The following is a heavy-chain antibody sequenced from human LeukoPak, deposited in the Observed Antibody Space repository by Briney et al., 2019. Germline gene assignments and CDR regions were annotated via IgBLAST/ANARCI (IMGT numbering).Heavy chain of an antibody. D-gene: IGHD5-18*01. Sequence: GGSLRLSCAASGFTFSDYYMSWIRQAPGKGQEWVSYISSSGSTIYYADSVKGRVTISRNNSKNTLDLQMNSLRAEDTAVYFCAKDLEPWIHLWLTGPEDYWXXXTLVTVSS. V-gene: IGHV3-11*04. CDR2: ISSSGSTI. J-gene: IGHJ4*01. CDR1: GFTFSDYY. CDR3: AKDLEPWIHLWLTGPEDY.